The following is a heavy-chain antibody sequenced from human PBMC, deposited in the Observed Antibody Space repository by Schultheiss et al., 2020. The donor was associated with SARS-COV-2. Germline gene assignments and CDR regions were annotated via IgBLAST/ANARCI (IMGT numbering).Heavy chain of an antibody. CDR1: GGSISSGGYY. V-gene: IGHV4-31*03. Sequence: LRLSCTVSGGSISSGGYYWSWIRQHPGKGLEWIGYIYYSGSTYYNPSLKSRVTISVDTSKNQFSLKLSSVTAADTAVYYCARDRYGSGYSDESERSSWGQGTLVTVSS. CDR3: ARDRYGSGYSDESERSS. CDR2: IYYSGST. D-gene: IGHD3-10*01. J-gene: IGHJ5*02.